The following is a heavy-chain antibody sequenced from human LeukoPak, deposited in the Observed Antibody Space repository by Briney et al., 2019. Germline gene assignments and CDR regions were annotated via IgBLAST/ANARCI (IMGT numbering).Heavy chain of an antibody. V-gene: IGHV4-39*07. CDR1: GGSISSGTYY. CDR2: IYHSGST. J-gene: IGHJ6*03. Sequence: SETLSLTCTVSGGSISSGTYYWGWIRQPPGKGLEWIVTIYHSGSTYYNPSLKSRITISVDTAKNQFSLNLTSLTAADTAVYYCARDRKYYYHMDVWGKGTTVTVS. CDR3: ARDRKYYYHMDV. D-gene: IGHD1-14*01.